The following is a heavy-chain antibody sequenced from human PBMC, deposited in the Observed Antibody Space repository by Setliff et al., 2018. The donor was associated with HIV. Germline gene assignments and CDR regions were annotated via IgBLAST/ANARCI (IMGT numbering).Heavy chain of an antibody. Sequence: ASVKVSCKASGGNFRFYAFSWVRQAPGQGLEWMGIINPSGGSTTYAQKFQGRVTTTRDTSASTAYMDLSSLRSEDTAVYYCARDSGVSSGWKNWFDSWGQGTLVTVSS. CDR3: ARDSGVSSGWKNWFDS. V-gene: IGHV1-46*01. D-gene: IGHD6-19*01. CDR2: INPSGGST. CDR1: GGNFRFYA. J-gene: IGHJ5*01.